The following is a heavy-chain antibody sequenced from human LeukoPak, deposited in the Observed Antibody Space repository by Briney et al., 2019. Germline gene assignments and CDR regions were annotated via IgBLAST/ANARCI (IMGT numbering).Heavy chain of an antibody. CDR3: AKGRGTRVYNWFDT. J-gene: IGHJ5*02. Sequence: PGGSLRRSCTGSGFSINTSAMSCVGQAPGEGLEWVSAVSGSGRSTYYTDSVRGRFTISRDNSKNTLYLQMNSLRAEDTAVYFCAKGRGTRVYNWFDTWGQGILVTVSS. D-gene: IGHD1-26*01. V-gene: IGHV3-23*01. CDR2: VSGSGRST. CDR1: GFSINTSA.